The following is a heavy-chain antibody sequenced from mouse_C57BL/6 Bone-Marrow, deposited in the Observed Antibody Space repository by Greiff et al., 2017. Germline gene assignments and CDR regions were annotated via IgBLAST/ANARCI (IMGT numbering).Heavy chain of an antibody. CDR1: GYTFTSYW. CDR3: ARSKRRIEPFAY. Sequence: QVQLQQPGAELVKPGASVKLSCKASGYTFTSYWMHWVKQRPGQGLEWIGMIHPNSGSTKYNEKFKSKATLTVDKSSSTAYMQLSSLTSEDSAVYYCARSKRRIEPFAYWGQGTLVTVSA. CDR2: IHPNSGST. J-gene: IGHJ3*01. V-gene: IGHV1-64*01.